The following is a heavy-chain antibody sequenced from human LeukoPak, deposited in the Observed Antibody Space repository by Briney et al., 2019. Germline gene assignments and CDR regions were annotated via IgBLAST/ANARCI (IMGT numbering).Heavy chain of an antibody. CDR3: ARDRNYCSGGTCSPFGLDV. V-gene: IGHV4-4*07. CDR2: IYTRGST. D-gene: IGHD2-15*01. J-gene: IGHJ6*02. Sequence: SETLSLTCTVSGGSISSYYWSWIRQPAGKGLEWIGRIYTRGSTNYNPSLKGRVTMSADTSKNQCSLKLSSVTAADTAVYYCARDRNYCSGGTCSPFGLDVWGQGTTVTVSS. CDR1: GGSISSYY.